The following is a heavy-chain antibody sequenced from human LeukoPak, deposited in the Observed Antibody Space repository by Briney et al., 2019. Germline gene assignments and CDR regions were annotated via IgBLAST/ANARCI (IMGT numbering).Heavy chain of an antibody. CDR2: IWPSDSDT. J-gene: IGHJ4*02. CDR3: ARRISGYYIDY. Sequence: GESLKISCKGSGYTFTNYWIGWVRQLPGKGLEWMGIIWPSDSDTRYSPSFQGQVTISADKSISTAYLQWSSLKASDTAIYFCARRISGYYIDYWGQGTLVSVSS. V-gene: IGHV5-51*01. CDR1: GYTFTNYW. D-gene: IGHD1-26*01.